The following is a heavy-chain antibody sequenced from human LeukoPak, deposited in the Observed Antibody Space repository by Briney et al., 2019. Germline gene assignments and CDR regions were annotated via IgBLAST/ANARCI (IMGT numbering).Heavy chain of an antibody. CDR2: IVVGSGNT. Sequence: SVKVSCKASGFTFTSSAVQWVRQARGQRLEWIGWIVVGSGNTDYAQKFQERVTITRDMSTSTAYMELSSLRSEDTAVYYCAASDVLQWFGELRHGMDVWGQGTTVTVSS. V-gene: IGHV1-58*01. D-gene: IGHD3-10*01. CDR1: GFTFTSSA. J-gene: IGHJ6*02. CDR3: AASDVLQWFGELRHGMDV.